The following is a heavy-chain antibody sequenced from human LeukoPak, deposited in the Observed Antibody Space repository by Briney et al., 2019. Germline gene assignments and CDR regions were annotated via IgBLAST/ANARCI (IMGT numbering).Heavy chain of an antibody. V-gene: IGHV3-53*01. CDR3: ARETYYYDSSGYGSAFDI. CDR2: IYSGGST. CDR1: GFTVSSNY. D-gene: IGHD3-22*01. Sequence: PGGSLRLSCAASGFTVSSNYMSRVRQAPGKGLEWVSVIYSGGSTYYADSVKGRFTISRDNSKNTLYLQMNSLRAEDTAVYYCARETYYYDSSGYGSAFDIWGQGTMVTVSS. J-gene: IGHJ3*02.